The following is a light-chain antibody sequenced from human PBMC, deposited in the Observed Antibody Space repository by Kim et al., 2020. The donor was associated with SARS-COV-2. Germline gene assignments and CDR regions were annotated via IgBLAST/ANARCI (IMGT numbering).Light chain of an antibody. Sequence: ELTQPPSASGTPGQRVTISCSGSSSNIGSNTVSWYQQFPGTAPNFLIYNNNQRPPGVPDRFSGSKSGTSASLAISGLQSEDEADYYCAAWDDSLNGWVFGGGTQLTVL. CDR3: AAWDDSLNGWV. J-gene: IGLJ3*02. CDR1: SSNIGSNT. CDR2: NNN. V-gene: IGLV1-44*01.